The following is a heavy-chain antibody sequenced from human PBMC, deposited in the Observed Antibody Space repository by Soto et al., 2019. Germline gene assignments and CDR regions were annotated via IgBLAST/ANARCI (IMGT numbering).Heavy chain of an antibody. V-gene: IGHV5-51*01. Sequence: GESLKISCKGSGYSFTTSWIGWVRQIPGKGLEWMGMIYPGDSSTRYSPSFQGQVTVSADKSINTAFLQWSTLKASDTAMYYCARPASGSGSKVDYWGQGTLVTVSS. CDR3: ARPASGSGSKVDY. D-gene: IGHD6-19*01. J-gene: IGHJ4*02. CDR2: IYPGDSST. CDR1: GYSFTTSW.